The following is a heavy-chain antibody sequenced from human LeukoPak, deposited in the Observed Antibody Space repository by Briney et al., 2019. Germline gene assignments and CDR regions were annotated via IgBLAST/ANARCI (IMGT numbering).Heavy chain of an antibody. CDR3: ATISCSSTSCYTSYSRVFDY. CDR2: INPNSGGT. CDR1: GYTFTGYY. V-gene: IGHV1-2*06. J-gene: IGHJ4*02. D-gene: IGHD2-2*02. Sequence: GASVKVSCKASGYTFTGYYMHWVRQAPGQGLEWMGRINPNSGGTNYAQKFQGRVTMTRDTSISTAYMELSRLRSDDTAVYYCATISCSSTSCYTSYSRVFDYWGQGTLVTVSS.